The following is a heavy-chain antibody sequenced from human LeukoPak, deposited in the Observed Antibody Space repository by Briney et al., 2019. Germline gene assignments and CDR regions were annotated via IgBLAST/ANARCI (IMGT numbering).Heavy chain of an antibody. CDR1: GFTFSSYG. Sequence: PGGSLRPSCAASGFTFSSYGMHWVRQAPGKGLEWVALTSHDGSNKFYVDSVKGRFTISRDKSKNTLYLQMNSLRVEDTAVYYCAGDTHSSNWYDHWGQGTLVTVSS. J-gene: IGHJ5*02. CDR2: TSHDGSNK. V-gene: IGHV3-33*05. CDR3: AGDTHSSNWYDH. D-gene: IGHD2-2*01.